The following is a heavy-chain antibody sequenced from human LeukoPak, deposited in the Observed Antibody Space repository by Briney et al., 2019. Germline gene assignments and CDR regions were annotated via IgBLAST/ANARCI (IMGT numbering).Heavy chain of an antibody. CDR1: GFTFSSYW. V-gene: IGHV3-74*01. CDR2: INSDGSST. D-gene: IGHD3-22*01. CDR3: ARRGYYYDSSGYYLFDY. J-gene: IGHJ4*02. Sequence: PGGSLRLSCAASGFTFSSYWMHWVRQAPGKGLVWVSRINSDGSSTSYADSVKGRFTISRDNAKNMLYLQMNSLRAEDTAVYYCARRGYYYDSSGYYLFDYWGQGTLVTVSS.